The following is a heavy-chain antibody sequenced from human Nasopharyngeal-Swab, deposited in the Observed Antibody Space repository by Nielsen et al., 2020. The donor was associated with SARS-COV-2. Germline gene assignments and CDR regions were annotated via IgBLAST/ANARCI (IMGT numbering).Heavy chain of an antibody. Sequence: TLSLTRAVYCGSFCVFYWSWIRQPPGKGLEWIGEINHSGSTNYNPSLKSRVTTSVDTSKNQFSLKLSSVTAADTAVYYCARGGVAAAGTDYWGQGTLVTVSS. V-gene: IGHV4-34*01. CDR2: INHSGST. CDR3: ARGGVAAAGTDY. J-gene: IGHJ4*02. D-gene: IGHD6-13*01. CDR1: CGSFCVFY.